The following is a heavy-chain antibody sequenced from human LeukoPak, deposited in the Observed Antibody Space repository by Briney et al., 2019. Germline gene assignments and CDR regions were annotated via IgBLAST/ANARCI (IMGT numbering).Heavy chain of an antibody. CDR3: ARVVELRFLEWLPPYYYYTDV. CDR1: GGTFSSYA. D-gene: IGHD3-3*01. J-gene: IGHJ6*03. Sequence: GASVKVSCKASGGTFSSYAISWARQAPGQGLEWMGGIIPIFGTANYAQKFQGRVTITTDESTSTAYMELSSLRSEDTAVYYCARVVELRFLEWLPPYYYYTDVWGKGTTVTVSS. CDR2: IIPIFGTA. V-gene: IGHV1-69*05.